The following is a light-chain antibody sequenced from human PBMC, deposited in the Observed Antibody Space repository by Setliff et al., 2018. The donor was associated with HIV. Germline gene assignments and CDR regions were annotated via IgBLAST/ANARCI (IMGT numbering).Light chain of an antibody. CDR1: SSDIGLYNF. J-gene: IGLJ1*01. CDR2: EGT. V-gene: IGLV2-23*01. CDR3: CSHAGGNTYI. Sequence: QSALTQPASVSGSPGQSITISCTGSSSDIGLYNFVSWYQQHPGKAPKLIIFEGTKRLSGVSNRFSGSNSGNTASLTISGLQPEDEADYYCCSHAGGNTYIFGSGTKVTVL.